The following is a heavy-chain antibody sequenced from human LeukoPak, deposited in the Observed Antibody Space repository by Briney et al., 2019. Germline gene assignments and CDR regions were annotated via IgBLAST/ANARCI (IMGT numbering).Heavy chain of an antibody. Sequence: GGSLRLSCAGSGFSVSHYSMSWVRQAPGKGPEWVSVVYNDGRISYADSVKGRFTISRDLSKNTLYLQMNSLRDADTAVCYCAKEGARLRGPMEIYYFEQWGQGTLVTVSS. CDR1: GFSVSHYS. CDR2: VYNDGRI. J-gene: IGHJ4*02. D-gene: IGHD3-10*01. V-gene: IGHV3-66*01. CDR3: AKEGARLRGPMEIYYFEQ.